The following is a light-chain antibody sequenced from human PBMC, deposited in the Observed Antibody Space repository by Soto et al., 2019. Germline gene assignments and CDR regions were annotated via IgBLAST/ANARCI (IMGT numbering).Light chain of an antibody. CDR1: QSISSY. V-gene: IGKV1-39*01. CDR2: AAS. J-gene: IGKJ4*01. CDR3: QQSYSTPLT. Sequence: DIQMTQSPSSLSASVGDRVTITCRESQSISSYLNWYQQKPGKAPKLLIYAASSLQSGVPSRFSGNGSGTDFTLTISRLQPEDFATYYCQQSYSTPLTFGGGTKVEIK.